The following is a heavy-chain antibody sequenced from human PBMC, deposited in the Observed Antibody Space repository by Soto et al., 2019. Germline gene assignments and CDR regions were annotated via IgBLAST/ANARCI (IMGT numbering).Heavy chain of an antibody. J-gene: IGHJ6*02. CDR1: GLTFSTYA. CDR3: AKSPGGIDGYNSEYYGMDV. Sequence: PGGSLRLSCTASGLTFSTYAMSWVRQAPGKGLEWVSAIGGSGTGGRTYYADSVKGRFTISRDNSKNTVYLQMNSLRADDTAVYYCAKSPGGIDGYNSEYYGMDVWGQGTKVTVYS. V-gene: IGHV3-23*01. CDR2: IGGSGTGGRT. D-gene: IGHD5-12*01.